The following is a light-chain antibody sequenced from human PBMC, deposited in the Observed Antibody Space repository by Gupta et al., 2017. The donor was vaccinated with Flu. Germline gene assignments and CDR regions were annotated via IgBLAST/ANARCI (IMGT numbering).Light chain of an antibody. V-gene: IGLV1-44*01. CDR1: SSNIGSNT. CDR3: AAWDDSLNGPV. CDR2: SNN. J-gene: IGLJ3*02. Sequence: QSVLTQPHSASGTPGQRVTIPCSGSSSNIGSNTVNWYQQLPGTAPKLLIYSNNQRPSGVPDRFSGSKSGTSASLAISGLQSEDEADYYCAAWDDSLNGPVFGGGTKLTVL.